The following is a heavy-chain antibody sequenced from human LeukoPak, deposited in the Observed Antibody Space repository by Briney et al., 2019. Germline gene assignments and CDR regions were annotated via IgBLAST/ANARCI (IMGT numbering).Heavy chain of an antibody. Sequence: GGSLRLSCAASGFTFSTYAMSWVRQAPGKGLEWVSGISWNSGSIDYADSVKGRFTISRDNAKNSLYLQMNSLRVEDTAFYYCAKDNRRHYTSGPNPDSLHWGQGALVTVSS. J-gene: IGHJ4*02. D-gene: IGHD6-19*01. CDR3: AKDNRRHYTSGPNPDSLH. CDR2: ISWNSGSI. V-gene: IGHV3-9*01. CDR1: GFTFSTYA.